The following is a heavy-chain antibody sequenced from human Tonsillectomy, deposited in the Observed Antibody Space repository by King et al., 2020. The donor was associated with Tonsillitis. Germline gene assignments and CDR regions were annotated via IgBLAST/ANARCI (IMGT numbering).Heavy chain of an antibody. CDR1: GFTFSSFG. CDR2: IIGGGGST. V-gene: IGHV3-23*04. J-gene: IGHJ4*02. D-gene: IGHD3-10*02. CDR3: AKGDVSRD. Sequence: VQLVESGGGLVQPGGSLRLSCAASGFTFSSFGMSWVRQAPGKGLEWVSSIIGGGGSTNYADSVKGRFTISRDNSMHTLYLQMNSLRAEDTAVYYCAKGDVSRDWGQGTLVTVSS.